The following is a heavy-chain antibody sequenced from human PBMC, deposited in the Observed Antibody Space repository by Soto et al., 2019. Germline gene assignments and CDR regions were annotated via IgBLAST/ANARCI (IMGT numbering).Heavy chain of an antibody. D-gene: IGHD5-12*01. CDR2: ISYDGSNK. CDR3: ARGEMATIGTPFAY. V-gene: IGHV3-30-3*01. Sequence: PGGSLRLSCAASGFTFSSYGMHWVRQAPGKGLEWVAVISYDGSNKYYADSVKGRFTISRDNSKNTLYLQMNSLRAEDTAVYYCARGEMATIGTPFAYWGQGT. J-gene: IGHJ4*02. CDR1: GFTFSSYG.